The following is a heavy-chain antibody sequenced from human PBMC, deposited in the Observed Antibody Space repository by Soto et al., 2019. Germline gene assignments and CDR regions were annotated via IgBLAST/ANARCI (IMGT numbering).Heavy chain of an antibody. J-gene: IGHJ6*02. V-gene: IGHV5-51*01. Sequence: GESLKISCKGSGYSFTSYWIGWVRQMPGKGLEWMGIIYPGDSDTRYSPSFQGQVTISADKSISTAYLQWSSLKASDTAMYYCASGSSSRSPDYYYYGMDVWGQGTTVTVPS. CDR1: GYSFTSYW. CDR2: IYPGDSDT. D-gene: IGHD6-13*01. CDR3: ASGSSSRSPDYYYYGMDV.